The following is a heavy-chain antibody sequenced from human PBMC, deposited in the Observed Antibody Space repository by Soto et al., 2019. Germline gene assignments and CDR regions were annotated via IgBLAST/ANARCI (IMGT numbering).Heavy chain of an antibody. CDR2: IYYSGST. D-gene: IGHD5-12*01. V-gene: IGHV4-31*03. J-gene: IGHJ4*02. Sequence: QVQLQESGPGLVKPSQTLSLTCTVSGGSISSGGYYWSWIRQHPGKGLEWIGYIYYSGSTYYNPSLQSRVTISVDTSKNQFSLKLSSVTAADTAVYYCARVGRDGYTQGFYYFDYWGQGTLVTVSS. CDR1: GGSISSGGYY. CDR3: ARVGRDGYTQGFYYFDY.